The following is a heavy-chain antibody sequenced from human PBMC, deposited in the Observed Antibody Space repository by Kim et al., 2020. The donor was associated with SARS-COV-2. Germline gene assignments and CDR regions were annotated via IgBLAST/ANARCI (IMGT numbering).Heavy chain of an antibody. V-gene: IGHV3-15*01. CDR2: IKSKTDGGTT. D-gene: IGHD4-17*01. CDR1: GFTFSNAW. J-gene: IGHJ6*02. CDR3: TTGVSLPYGDYPSFGYYYYGMDV. Sequence: GGSLRLSCAASGFTFSNAWMSWVRQAPGKGLEWVGRIKSKTDGGTTDYAAPVKGGFTISRDDSKNTLYLQMNSLKTEDTAVYYCTTGVSLPYGDYPSFGYYYYGMDVWGQGTTVTVSS.